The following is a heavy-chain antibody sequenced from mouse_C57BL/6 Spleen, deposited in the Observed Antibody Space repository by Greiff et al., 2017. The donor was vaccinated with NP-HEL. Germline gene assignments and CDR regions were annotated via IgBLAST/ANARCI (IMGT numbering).Heavy chain of an antibody. CDR3: ARFGNGY. J-gene: IGHJ2*01. CDR1: GYAFSSSW. CDR2: IYPGDGDT. V-gene: IGHV1-82*01. Sequence: VNVVESGPELVKPGASVQISCKASGYAFSSSWMNWVKQRPGKGLECIGRIYPGDGDTNYNGKFKGKATLTADKSSSTAYMQLSSLTSEDSAVYFCARFGNGYWGQGTTLTVSS. D-gene: IGHD2-1*01.